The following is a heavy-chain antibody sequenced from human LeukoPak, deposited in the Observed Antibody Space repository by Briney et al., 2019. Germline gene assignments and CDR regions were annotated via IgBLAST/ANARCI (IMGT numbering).Heavy chain of an antibody. D-gene: IGHD3-10*01. V-gene: IGHV1-46*01. J-gene: IGHJ4*02. Sequence: GASVKVSCKASGYTFTIYYIHWVRQAPGEGLEWMGIINPSGGSTSYAQKFQGRVNMTSDTSTSTVYVELSSLRSEDTAVYYCARAGIFDYWGQGTLVTVSS. CDR1: GYTFTIYY. CDR3: ARAGIFDY. CDR2: INPSGGST.